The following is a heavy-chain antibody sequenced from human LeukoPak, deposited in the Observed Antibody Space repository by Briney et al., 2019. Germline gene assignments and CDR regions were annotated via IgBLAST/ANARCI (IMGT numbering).Heavy chain of an antibody. Sequence: GGSLRLSCAASGFTFSDYYMSWIRQAPGKGLEWVSYISSSGSTIYYADSVKGRFTISRDNAKDSLYLQMNSLRAEDTAVYYCARDFRMVRGVIDYWGQGTLVTVSS. CDR3: ARDFRMVRGVIDY. CDR2: ISSSGSTI. D-gene: IGHD3-10*01. CDR1: GFTFSDYY. V-gene: IGHV3-11*01. J-gene: IGHJ4*02.